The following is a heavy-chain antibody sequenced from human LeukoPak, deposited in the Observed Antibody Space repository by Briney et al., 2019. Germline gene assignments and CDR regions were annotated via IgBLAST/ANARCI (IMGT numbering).Heavy chain of an antibody. Sequence: GGSLRLSCAASGFTFSSYAMHWVRQAPGKGLEWVAVISYDGSNKYYADSVKGRFTISRDNSKNTLYLQMNSLRAEDTAVYYCATDRATQYFDYWGQGTLVSVSS. J-gene: IGHJ4*02. CDR3: ATDRATQYFDY. D-gene: IGHD2-15*01. CDR1: GFTFSSYA. V-gene: IGHV3-30-3*01. CDR2: ISYDGSNK.